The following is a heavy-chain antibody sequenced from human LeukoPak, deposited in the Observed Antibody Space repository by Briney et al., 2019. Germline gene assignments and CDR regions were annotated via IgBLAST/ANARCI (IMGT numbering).Heavy chain of an antibody. CDR2: IIPILGIA. J-gene: IGHJ6*02. Sequence: ASVKVSCKASGGTFSSYAISWVRQAPGQGLEWMGRIIPILGIANYAQKFQGRVTIAADKSTSTAYMELSSLRSEDTAVYYCVGSLEMATYYYYYGMDVWGQGTTVTVSS. V-gene: IGHV1-69*04. CDR1: GGTFSSYA. D-gene: IGHD5-24*01. CDR3: VGSLEMATYYYYYGMDV.